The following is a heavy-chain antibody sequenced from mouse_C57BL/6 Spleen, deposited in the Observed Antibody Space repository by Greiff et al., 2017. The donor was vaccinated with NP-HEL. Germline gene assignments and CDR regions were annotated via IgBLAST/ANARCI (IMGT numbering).Heavy chain of an antibody. V-gene: IGHV1-55*01. CDR2: IYPGSGST. Sequence: QVQLQQPGAELVKPGASVKMSCKASGYTFTSYWITWVKQRPGQGLEWIGDIYPGSGSTNYNEKFKSKATLTVDTSSSTAYMQLSSLTSEDSAVYYCARPRSSHGGFAYWGQGTLVTVAA. D-gene: IGHD6-1*01. CDR3: ARPRSSHGGFAY. CDR1: GYTFTSYW. J-gene: IGHJ3*01.